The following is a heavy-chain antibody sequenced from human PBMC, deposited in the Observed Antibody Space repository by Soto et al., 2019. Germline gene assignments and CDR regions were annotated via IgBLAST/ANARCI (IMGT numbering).Heavy chain of an antibody. V-gene: IGHV1-69*06. J-gene: IGHJ6*01. CDR1: GGTFSSYA. CDR3: AKNTVTNYYGMDV. CDR2: IIPIFGTA. Sequence: QVQLVQSGAEVKKPGSSVTVSCKASGGTFSSYAISWVRQAPGQGLEWMGGIIPIFGTANYAQKFQGRVTITAVKSTSTAYMELSSRRAEDSVVYYCAKNTVTNYYGMDVWGPGTTVTVSS. D-gene: IGHD4-4*01.